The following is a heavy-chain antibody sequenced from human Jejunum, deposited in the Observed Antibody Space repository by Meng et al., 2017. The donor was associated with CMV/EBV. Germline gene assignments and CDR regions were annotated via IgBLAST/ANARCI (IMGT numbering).Heavy chain of an antibody. CDR2: KRYDGTEK. J-gene: IGHJ3*02. CDR1: GIKVSEDG. CDR3: AAHFWSGAFHI. D-gene: IGHD3-3*02. V-gene: IGHV3-30*02. Sequence: CAGSGIKVSEDGMQWVRQETGKGVEWVKVKRYDGTEKYYAETEKGRFAISRENSKNTVYLQMNSLRAEDTGVFYCAAHFWSGAFHIWGQGTTVTVSS.